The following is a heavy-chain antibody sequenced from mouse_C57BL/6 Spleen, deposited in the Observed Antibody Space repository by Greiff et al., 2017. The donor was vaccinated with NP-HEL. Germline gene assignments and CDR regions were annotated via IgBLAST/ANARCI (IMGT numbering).Heavy chain of an antibody. CDR1: GFNIKDDY. J-gene: IGHJ3*01. CDR2: IDPENGDT. D-gene: IGHD1-1*01. CDR3: TTNDYGSTWFAY. Sequence: VHVKQSGAELVRPGASVKLSCTASGFNIKDDYMHWVKQRPEQGLEWIGWIDPENGDTEYASKFQGKATITADTSSNAAYLQLSSLTSEDTAVYYCTTNDYGSTWFAYWGQGTLVTVSA. V-gene: IGHV14-4*01.